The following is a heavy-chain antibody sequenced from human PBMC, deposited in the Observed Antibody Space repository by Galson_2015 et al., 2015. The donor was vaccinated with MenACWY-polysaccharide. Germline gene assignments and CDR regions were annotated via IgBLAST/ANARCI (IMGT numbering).Heavy chain of an antibody. CDR2: ISGSSSYI. J-gene: IGHJ4*02. CDR1: GFTFSTYS. Sequence: SLRLSCAGSGFTFSTYSMIWVRQAPGKGLEWVSAISGSSSYIYYADSVKGRFTISRDNAKNSLYLHMNSLGAEYTAVYYCASRTMFSTGSGPEDFWGQGTLVAVSS. CDR3: ASRTMFSTGSGPEDF. V-gene: IGHV3-21*01. D-gene: IGHD3-3*01.